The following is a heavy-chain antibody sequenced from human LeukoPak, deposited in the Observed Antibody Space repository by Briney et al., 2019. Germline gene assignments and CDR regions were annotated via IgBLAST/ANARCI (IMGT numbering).Heavy chain of an antibody. CDR1: GLIFGDCW. CDR3: AREGRPFSTSSPLAY. D-gene: IGHD6-6*01. CDR2: IKQDGSER. Sequence: PGGSLRLSCVVSGLIFGDCWMTWVRQAPGQGLEWVASIKQDGSERYYVDSVKGRFTISRDNAKNSLSLQIHSLRVEDTAVYYCAREGRPFSTSSPLAYWLQVTLVTVSS. V-gene: IGHV3-7*01. J-gene: IGHJ4*02.